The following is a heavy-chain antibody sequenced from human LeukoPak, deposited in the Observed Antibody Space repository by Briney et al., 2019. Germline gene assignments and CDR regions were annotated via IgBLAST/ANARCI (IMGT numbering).Heavy chain of an antibody. D-gene: IGHD6-13*01. V-gene: IGHV2-5*01. Sequence: TLSLTCTVSGGSISSYYWSWIRQPPGKGLEWLALIYWNDDKRYSPSLKSRLTITKDTSKNQVVLTMTNMDPVDTATYYCALARIAAASPFDYWGQGTLVTVSS. CDR2: IYWNDDK. J-gene: IGHJ4*02. CDR1: GGSISSYYW. CDR3: ALARIAAASPFDY.